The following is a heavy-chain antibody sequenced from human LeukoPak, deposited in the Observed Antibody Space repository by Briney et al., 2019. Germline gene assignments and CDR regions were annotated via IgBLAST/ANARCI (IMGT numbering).Heavy chain of an antibody. D-gene: IGHD1-26*01. CDR3: ARDLRGYSGSLQH. CDR1: GFTFSSYW. J-gene: IGHJ1*01. Sequence: GGSLRLSCAASGFTFSSYWISWVRQAPGKGLEWVANIKQDGSEKYYVDSVKGRFTISRDNAKNSLYLQMNSLRDEDTAVYYCARDLRGYSGSLQHGGQGTLVTVPS. CDR2: IKQDGSEK. V-gene: IGHV3-7*01.